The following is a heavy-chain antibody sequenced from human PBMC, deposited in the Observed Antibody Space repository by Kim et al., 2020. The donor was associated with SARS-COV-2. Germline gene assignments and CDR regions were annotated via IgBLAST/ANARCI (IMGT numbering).Heavy chain of an antibody. Sequence: YVDSMKGRFTISRDNANNSLYLHVTGLRTDDTAMYYCARAVAGRIDAFDLWGPGTMVTVSS. J-gene: IGHJ3*01. CDR3: ARAVAGRIDAFDL. V-gene: IGHV3-20*03. D-gene: IGHD6-19*01.